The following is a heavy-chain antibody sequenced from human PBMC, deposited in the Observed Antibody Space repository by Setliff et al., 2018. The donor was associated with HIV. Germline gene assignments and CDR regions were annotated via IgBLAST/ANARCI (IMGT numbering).Heavy chain of an antibody. CDR1: GGPFTNHG. Sequence: SETLSLTCAAYGGPFTNHGWNWIRQSPGKGLEWIGEIGNRGGYNYNPSFNSRVTISVDASKRQFSLKLTSVTAADTAVYYCARDSNAPYFQHWGQGTLVTSPQ. D-gene: IGHD1-1*01. V-gene: IGHV4-34*01. CDR2: IGNRGGY. CDR3: ARDSNAPYFQH. J-gene: IGHJ1*01.